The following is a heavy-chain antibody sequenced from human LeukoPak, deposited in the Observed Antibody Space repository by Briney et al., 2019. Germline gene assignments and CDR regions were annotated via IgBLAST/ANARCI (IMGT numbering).Heavy chain of an antibody. D-gene: IGHD1-7*01. J-gene: IGHJ5*02. V-gene: IGHV3-30*02. CDR3: AKDPLSQTPDKYNWNYIS. CDR1: GFTFSSYG. CDR2: IRYDGSNK. Sequence: GGSLRLSCAASGFTFSSYGMHWVRQAPGKGLEWVAFIRYDGSNKYYADSVKGRFTISRDNSKNTLYLQMNSLRAEDTAVYYCAKDPLSQTPDKYNWNYISWGQGTLVTVSS.